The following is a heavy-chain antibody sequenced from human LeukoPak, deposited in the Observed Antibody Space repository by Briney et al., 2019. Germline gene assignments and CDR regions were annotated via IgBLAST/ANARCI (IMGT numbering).Heavy chain of an antibody. CDR3: ARAYCTNGVCSENYYGMDV. Sequence: SVKVSCKASGGTFSSYAISWVRQAPGQELEWLGGIIPIIGTANYARKFQGRVTITADESTSTAYMELSSLRSEDTAVYYCARAYCTNGVCSENYYGMDVWGQGTTVTVSS. J-gene: IGHJ6*02. CDR2: IIPIIGTA. V-gene: IGHV1-69*13. D-gene: IGHD2-8*01. CDR1: GGTFSSYA.